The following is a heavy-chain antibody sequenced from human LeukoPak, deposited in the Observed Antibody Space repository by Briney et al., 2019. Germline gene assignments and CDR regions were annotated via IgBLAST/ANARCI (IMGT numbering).Heavy chain of an antibody. CDR1: GFTFSTYW. V-gene: IGHV3-49*04. D-gene: IGHD3-22*01. Sequence: GGSLRLSCAASGFTFSTYWMTWVRQAPGKGLEWVGFIRSKAYGGTTKNAASVKGRFTISRDDSRSIAYLQMNSLKTEDTAVYYCTRRYNYDSSGYYYVRDAFDIWGQGTMVTVSS. CDR2: IRSKAYGGTT. J-gene: IGHJ3*02. CDR3: TRRYNYDSSGYYYVRDAFDI.